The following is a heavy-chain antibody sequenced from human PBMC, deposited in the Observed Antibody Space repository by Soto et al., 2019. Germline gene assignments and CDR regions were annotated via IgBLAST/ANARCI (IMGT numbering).Heavy chain of an antibody. Sequence: GGSLRLSCAASGFTLSDHYMDWVRQAPGKGLVWVGRTRHKADSYTTQYAASVKGRFTISRDDSQTSLYLQMNSLKTEDTALYYCVRGHSLDRGGSDYWGQGTLVTVSS. D-gene: IGHD1-1*01. CDR3: VRGHSLDRGGSDY. J-gene: IGHJ4*02. V-gene: IGHV3-72*01. CDR1: GFTLSDHY. CDR2: TRHKADSYTT.